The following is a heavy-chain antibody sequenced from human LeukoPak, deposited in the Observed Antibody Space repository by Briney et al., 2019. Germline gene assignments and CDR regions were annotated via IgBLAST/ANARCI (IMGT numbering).Heavy chain of an antibody. V-gene: IGHV3-7*01. D-gene: IGHD1-26*01. CDR3: ARGVESGSYRVDAFDI. Sequence: GGSLRLSCAASGFTFSSYWMSWVRQAPGKGLEWVANIKQDGSEKYYVDSVKGRFTISRDNAKNSLYLQMNSLRAEDTAVYYCARGVESGSYRVDAFDIWGQGTMVTVSS. CDR2: IKQDGSEK. J-gene: IGHJ3*02. CDR1: GFTFSSYW.